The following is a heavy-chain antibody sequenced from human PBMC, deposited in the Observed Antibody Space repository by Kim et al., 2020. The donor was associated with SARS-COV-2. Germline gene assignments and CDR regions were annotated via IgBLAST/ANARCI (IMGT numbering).Heavy chain of an antibody. Sequence: GGSLRLSFTTSGFTFTGYAMSWVRQAPGKGLEWVSSIDGSDGTTYYVDSVKGRFTISRDNSKNTLYLQMNSLRADDTAVYYCMKGGWGWIWDHWGQGT. CDR3: MKGGWGWIWDH. J-gene: IGHJ4*02. CDR2: IDGSDGTT. CDR1: GFTFTGYA. D-gene: IGHD2-2*03. V-gene: IGHV3-23*01.